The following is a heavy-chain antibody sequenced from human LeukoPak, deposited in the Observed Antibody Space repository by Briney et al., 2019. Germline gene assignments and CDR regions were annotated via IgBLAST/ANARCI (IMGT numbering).Heavy chain of an antibody. Sequence: PGGSLRLSCAASGFTVSSNYMSWVRQAPGKGLEWVSVIYSGGSTYYADSVKGRFSISRDNSKNTLYLQMDNLRAEDTAVYYCARRGLEWELYFDYWGQGTLVTVSS. J-gene: IGHJ4*02. CDR3: ARRGLEWELYFDY. D-gene: IGHD1-26*01. CDR1: GFTVSSNY. V-gene: IGHV3-66*01. CDR2: IYSGGST.